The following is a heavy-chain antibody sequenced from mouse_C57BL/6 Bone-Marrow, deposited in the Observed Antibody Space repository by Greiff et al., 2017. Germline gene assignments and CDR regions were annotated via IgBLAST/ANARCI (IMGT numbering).Heavy chain of an antibody. D-gene: IGHD2-5*01. CDR3: ARDHSNYYAMDY. CDR2: ISDGGSYT. CDR1: GFTFSSYA. V-gene: IGHV5-4*01. J-gene: IGHJ4*01. Sequence: EVQRVESGGGLVKPGGSLKLSCAASGFTFSSYAMSWVRQTPEKRLAWVATISDGGSYTYYPDNVKGRFTISRDNAKNNLYLQMSHLKSEDTAMYYCARDHSNYYAMDYWGQGTSVTVSS.